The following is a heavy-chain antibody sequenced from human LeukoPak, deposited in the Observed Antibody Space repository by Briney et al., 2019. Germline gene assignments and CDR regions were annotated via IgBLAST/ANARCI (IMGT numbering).Heavy chain of an antibody. Sequence: SVKVSCKASGGTFSSYAISWVRQAPGQGLEWMGGIIPIFGTANYAQKFQGRVTITADESTSTAYMELSSLRSEDTAVYYCVRGAQYSYGWSYRGQGTLVTVSS. D-gene: IGHD5-18*01. J-gene: IGHJ4*02. CDR1: GGTFSSYA. CDR2: IIPIFGTA. CDR3: VRGAQYSYGWSY. V-gene: IGHV1-69*13.